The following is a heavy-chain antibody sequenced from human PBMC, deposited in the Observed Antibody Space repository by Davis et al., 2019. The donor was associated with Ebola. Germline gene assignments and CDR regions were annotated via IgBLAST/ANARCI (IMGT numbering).Heavy chain of an antibody. V-gene: IGHV3-7*01. CDR1: GFNFRNHW. J-gene: IGHJ3*02. Sequence: PGGSLRLSCAASGFNFRNHWMSWVRQAPGKGLEWVANIKEDGSEKYYVDSVKGRFTSSRDNAKNSLYLQMNSLRAEDTAVYYCVRVGLHDFWSNASDIWGQGTMVTVSS. D-gene: IGHD3-3*01. CDR3: VRVGLHDFWSNASDI. CDR2: IKEDGSEK.